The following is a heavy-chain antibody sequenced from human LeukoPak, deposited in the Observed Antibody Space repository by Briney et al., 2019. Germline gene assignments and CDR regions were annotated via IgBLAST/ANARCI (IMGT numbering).Heavy chain of an antibody. J-gene: IGHJ4*02. Sequence: GWSLRLSCAASGFTFSTYEMNWVRQAPGKGLEWVSYIGTSGTPIYYADSVEGRFTISRDNAKNSLFLQMNSLRVEDTAIYYCAREPGTNFDYWGQGTLVTVSS. CDR3: AREPGTNFDY. CDR1: GFTFSTYE. V-gene: IGHV3-48*03. CDR2: IGTSGTPI.